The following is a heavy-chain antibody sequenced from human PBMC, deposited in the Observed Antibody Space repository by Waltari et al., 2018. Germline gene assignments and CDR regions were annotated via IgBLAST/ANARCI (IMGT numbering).Heavy chain of an antibody. CDR1: GFTVSNNY. CDR2: IYSVGNA. Sequence: EVQLVESGGGLIQPGGSLRLSCAASGFTVSNNYMSWVRQAPGKGLGWVSVIYSVGNAYYAYSVKCRFTISRDNSKNTVYLQMNSLRAEDTALYYCARFSHKDYWGQGILVTVSS. J-gene: IGHJ4*02. V-gene: IGHV3-53*01. CDR3: ARFSHKDY.